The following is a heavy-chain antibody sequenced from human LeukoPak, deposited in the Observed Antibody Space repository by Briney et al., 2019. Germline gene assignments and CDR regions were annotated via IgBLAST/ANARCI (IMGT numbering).Heavy chain of an antibody. CDR3: ARIPYYMDV. CDR1: GGSTSSSSYY. Sequence: SETLSLTCTVSGGSTSSSSYYWGWIRQPPGKGLEWIGSIYYSGSTYYNPSLKSRVTISVDTSKNQFSLKLSSVTAADTAVYYCARIPYYMDVWGKGTTVTVSS. V-gene: IGHV4-39*01. CDR2: IYYSGST. J-gene: IGHJ6*03.